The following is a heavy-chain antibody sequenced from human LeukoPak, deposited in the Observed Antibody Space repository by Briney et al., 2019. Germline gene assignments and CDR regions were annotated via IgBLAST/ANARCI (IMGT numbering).Heavy chain of an antibody. CDR2: INPNSGGT. J-gene: IGHJ4*02. Sequence: ASVKVSCKASGYDFINYGISWVRQAPGQGLEWMGRINPNSGGTNYAQKFQGRVTMTRDTSISTAYMELSGLRSDDTAVYYCARGSASGYYHVDPYYFDYWGQGTLVTVSS. CDR1: GYDFINYG. CDR3: ARGSASGYYHVDPYYFDY. V-gene: IGHV1-2*06. D-gene: IGHD3-22*01.